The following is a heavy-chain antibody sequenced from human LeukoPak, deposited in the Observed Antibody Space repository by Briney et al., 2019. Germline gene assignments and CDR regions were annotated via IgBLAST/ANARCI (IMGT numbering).Heavy chain of an antibody. Sequence: SETLSLTCAVSGGSISSSNWWSWVRQPPGKGLEWIGEIYHNGNTNYNPSLKSRVTMSLDKSKNQFSLNLSSVTAADTAVYYCARAAAPGTSAYFDLWGRGTLLTVSS. V-gene: IGHV4-4*02. CDR3: ARAAAPGTSAYFDL. D-gene: IGHD6-13*01. J-gene: IGHJ2*01. CDR2: IYHNGNT. CDR1: GGSISSSNW.